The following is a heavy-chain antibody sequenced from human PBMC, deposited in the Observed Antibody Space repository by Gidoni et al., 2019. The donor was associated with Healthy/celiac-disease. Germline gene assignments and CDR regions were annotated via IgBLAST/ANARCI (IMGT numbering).Heavy chain of an antibody. CDR2: IRSKANSYAT. V-gene: IGHV3-73*02. CDR1: GFTFSGSA. J-gene: IGHJ6*02. D-gene: IGHD2-15*01. CDR3: TRVGLGYCSGGSCYTPYGMDV. Sequence: EVQLVESGGGLVQPGGSLKLSCAASGFTFSGSAMHWVRQASGKGLEWVGRIRSKANSYATAYAASVKGRFTISRDDSKNTAYLQMNSLKTEDTAVYYCTRVGLGYCSGGSCYTPYGMDVWGQGTTVTVSS.